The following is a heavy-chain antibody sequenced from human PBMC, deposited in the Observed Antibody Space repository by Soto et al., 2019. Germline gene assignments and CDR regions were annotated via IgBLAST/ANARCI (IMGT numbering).Heavy chain of an antibody. D-gene: IGHD6-19*01. CDR2: IYYTGNS. Sequence: QVQLQESGPELVKPSQTLSLTCSVSGGSITSNGHYWTWMRQPPGQGLEWIAYIYYTGNSYPNQSLKSRLSIAVDTSKNLFSLKLRSVTAADTAVDYCAREQWGFDSWGQGTLVTVSS. J-gene: IGHJ4*02. CDR3: AREQWGFDS. V-gene: IGHV4-31*03. CDR1: GGSITSNGHY.